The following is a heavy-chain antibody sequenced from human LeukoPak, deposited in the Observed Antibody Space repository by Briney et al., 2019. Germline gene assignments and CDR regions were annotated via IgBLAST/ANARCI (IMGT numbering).Heavy chain of an antibody. Sequence: ASVKVSCKASGGTFSSYAISWVRQAPGQGLXWMGRIIPILGIANYAQKFQGRVTITADKSTSTAYMELSSLRSEDTAVYYCARDEGDGYNYGGFDYWGQGTLVTVSS. V-gene: IGHV1-69*04. D-gene: IGHD5-12*01. CDR1: GGTFSSYA. CDR2: IIPILGIA. CDR3: ARDEGDGYNYGGFDY. J-gene: IGHJ4*02.